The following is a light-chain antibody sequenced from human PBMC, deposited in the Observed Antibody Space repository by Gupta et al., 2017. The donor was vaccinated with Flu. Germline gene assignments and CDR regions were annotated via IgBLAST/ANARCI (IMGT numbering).Light chain of an antibody. CDR1: RDVGDA. V-gene: IGKV1-39*01. CDR2: AAS. CDR3: QQSDSSPYT. J-gene: IGKJ2*01. Sequence: DFPVTQSPSSLSVSVGDRVTIACRAGRDVGDAINWYQQRPGRAPSLLIIAASILQSGVSSRFNGSGSGTDFTLTINKLQPEDFATYYCQQSDSSPYTFGQGT.